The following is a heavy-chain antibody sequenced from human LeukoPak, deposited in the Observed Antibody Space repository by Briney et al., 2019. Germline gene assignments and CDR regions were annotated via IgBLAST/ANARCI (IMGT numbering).Heavy chain of an antibody. CDR2: TYYRSKWYN. CDR1: GDSVSSNSAA. J-gene: IGHJ5*02. V-gene: IGHV6-1*01. CDR3: ASSATYSSGWLGFDP. Sequence: SQTLSLTCAISGDSVSSNSAAWNWIRQSPSRGLEWLGRTYYRSKWYNDYAVSVKSRITINPDTSKNQFSLKLNSVPPEDRAVYYCASSATYSSGWLGFDPWGQGTLVTVSS. D-gene: IGHD6-19*01.